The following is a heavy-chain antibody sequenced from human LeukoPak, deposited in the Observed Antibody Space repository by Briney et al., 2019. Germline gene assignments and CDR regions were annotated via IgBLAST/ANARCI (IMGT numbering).Heavy chain of an antibody. D-gene: IGHD2-15*01. CDR1: GFTFSDYY. CDR3: ARPYCSGGSCYLGPFDY. J-gene: IGHJ4*02. CDR2: ISSSSSTI. Sequence: GGSLRLSCAASGFTFSDYYMSWIRQAPGKGLEWVSYISSSSSTIYYADSVKGRFTISRDNAKNSLYLQMNSLRAEDTAVYYCARPYCSGGSCYLGPFDYWGQGTLVTVSS. V-gene: IGHV3-11*04.